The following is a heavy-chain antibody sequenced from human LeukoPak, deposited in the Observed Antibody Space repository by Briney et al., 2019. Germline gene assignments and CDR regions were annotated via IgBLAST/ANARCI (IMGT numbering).Heavy chain of an antibody. V-gene: IGHV3-7*01. D-gene: IGHD2-21*02. J-gene: IGHJ3*02. CDR2: IKQDGSEK. Sequence: RPGGSLRLSCAASGFTFSSYAMSWVRQAPGKGLEWVANIKQDGSEKYYVDSVKGRFTISRDNAKNSLYLQMNSLRAEDTAVYYCALECGGDCSESAFDIWGQGTMVTVSS. CDR1: GFTFSSYA. CDR3: ALECGGDCSESAFDI.